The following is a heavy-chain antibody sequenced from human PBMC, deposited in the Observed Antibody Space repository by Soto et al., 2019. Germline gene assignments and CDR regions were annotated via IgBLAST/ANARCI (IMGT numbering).Heavy chain of an antibody. V-gene: IGHV3-23*01. D-gene: IGHD1-7*01. CDR2: ISGSGGST. Sequence: HPGGSLRLSCAASGFTFSSYAMSWVRQAPGKGLEWVSAISGSGGSTYYADSVKGRFTISRDNSKNTLYLQMNSLRAEDTAVYYCAKDFARGGLNWNYGTDAFGIWGQGTMVTVSS. J-gene: IGHJ3*02. CDR3: AKDFARGGLNWNYGTDAFGI. CDR1: GFTFSSYA.